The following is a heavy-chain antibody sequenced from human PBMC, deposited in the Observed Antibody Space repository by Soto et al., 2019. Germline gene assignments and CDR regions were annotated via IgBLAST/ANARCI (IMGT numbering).Heavy chain of an antibody. CDR1: GGSFSGYY. J-gene: IGHJ5*02. V-gene: IGHV4-34*01. CDR2: INHSGST. CDR3: ARDNYDYIWGSCRSNWFDP. D-gene: IGHD3-16*02. Sequence: QVQLQQWGAGLLKPSETLSLTCAVYGGSFSGYYWSWIRQPPGKGLEWIGEINHSGSTNYNPSLKSRVTISVDTSKNQFSLKLSSVTAADTAVYYCARDNYDYIWGSCRSNWFDPWGQGTLVTVSS.